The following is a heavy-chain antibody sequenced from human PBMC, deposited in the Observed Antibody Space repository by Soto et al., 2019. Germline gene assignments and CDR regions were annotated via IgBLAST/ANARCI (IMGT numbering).Heavy chain of an antibody. J-gene: IGHJ4*02. CDR2: INHSRIT. V-gene: IGHV4-34*01. Sequence: PAETLCLTRAVYGGSFSGYYWSWIRQPPGKVLEWLGEINHSRITDYNPSLKSRITISIDTSKKQFSLKLNSVTAADTAVYYCAIGPIMWLEGGGYCRQGTPVTVSS. CDR3: AIGPIMWLEGGGY. D-gene: IGHD6-19*01. CDR1: GGSFSGYY.